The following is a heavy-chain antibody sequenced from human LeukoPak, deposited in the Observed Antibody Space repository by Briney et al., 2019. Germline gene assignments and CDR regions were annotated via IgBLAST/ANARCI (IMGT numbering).Heavy chain of an antibody. Sequence: GGSLRLSCVGSGFTSIAYALTWARQAPGKGLEWVSSISGSGDTTYYADSVKGRFTISRDNSKNTLYLQMNSLRAEDTVVYYCAKVLRWDSSGGIDYWGQGTLVTVSS. V-gene: IGHV3-23*01. CDR1: GFTSIAYA. J-gene: IGHJ4*02. D-gene: IGHD3-22*01. CDR3: AKVLRWDSSGGIDY. CDR2: ISGSGDTT.